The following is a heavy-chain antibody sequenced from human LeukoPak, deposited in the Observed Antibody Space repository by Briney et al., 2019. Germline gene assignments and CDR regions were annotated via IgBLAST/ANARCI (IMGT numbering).Heavy chain of an antibody. CDR3: LYYDSSGTQLDY. V-gene: IGHV3-30*03. J-gene: IGHJ4*02. D-gene: IGHD3-22*01. CDR2: ISYDGSNK. CDR1: GFTFSSYG. Sequence: LPGRSLRLSCAASGFTFSSYGMHWVRQAPGKGLEWVAVISYDGSNKYYADSVKGRFTISRDNSKNTLYLQMNSLRAEDTAVYYCLYYDSSGTQLDYWGQGTLVTVSS.